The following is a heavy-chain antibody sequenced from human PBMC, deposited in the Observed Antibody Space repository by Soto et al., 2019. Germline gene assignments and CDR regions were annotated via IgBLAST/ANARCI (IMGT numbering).Heavy chain of an antibody. J-gene: IGHJ4*02. D-gene: IGHD3-22*01. CDR2: ISYGGGTT. CDR3: AKNPGYYYDSTGYHFDY. Sequence: PGGSLRLSCAASEFPFSNYAMSWVRQAPGKGLEWVSAISYGGGTTYYADSVKGRFTTSRDNSKNTLYLQMDSLRAEDTAVYYCAKNPGYYYDSTGYHFDYWGQGTLVTVSS. CDR1: EFPFSNYA. V-gene: IGHV3-23*01.